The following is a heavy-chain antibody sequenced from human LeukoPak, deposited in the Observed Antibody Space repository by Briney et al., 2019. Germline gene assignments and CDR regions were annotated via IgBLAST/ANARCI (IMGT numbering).Heavy chain of an antibody. J-gene: IGHJ4*02. CDR2: INPNTGGT. Sequence: GASVKVSCKASGYTFTGYYIHWVRQAPGQGLEWMGWINPNTGGTNYAQKFQGWVTMTRDTSISTAYMELSRLRSDDTAVYYCALTYYYDSSGVGFDYWGQGTLVTVSS. CDR3: ALTYYYDSSGVGFDY. CDR1: GYTFTGYY. D-gene: IGHD3-22*01. V-gene: IGHV1-2*04.